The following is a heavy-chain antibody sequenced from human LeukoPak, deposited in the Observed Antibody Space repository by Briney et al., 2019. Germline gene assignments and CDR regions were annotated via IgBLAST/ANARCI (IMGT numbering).Heavy chain of an antibody. V-gene: IGHV4-59*08. CDR1: GGSISGYY. CDR3: ARSVPSLDYLFDS. D-gene: IGHD4-11*01. CDR2: IYNSGIT. J-gene: IGHJ5*01. Sequence: SETLSLTCTVSGGSISGYYWTWIRQLSGKGLEWIGYIYNSGITNYNPSLKSRVTVSVDTSKNQFSLRLTSVTAADTAVYYCARSVPSLDYLFDSWGHGTLVTVSS.